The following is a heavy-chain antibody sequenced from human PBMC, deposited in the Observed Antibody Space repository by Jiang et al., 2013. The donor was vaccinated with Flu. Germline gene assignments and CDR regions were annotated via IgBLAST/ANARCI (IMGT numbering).Heavy chain of an antibody. CDR2: INTNTGNP. CDR3: ARAPKSMWKQWLVPYGVYFDY. Sequence: QSGSELKKPGASVKVSCKASGYTFTSYAMNWVRQAPGQGLEWMGWINTNTGNPTYAQGFTGRFVFSLDTSVSTAYLQISSLKAEDTAVYYCARAPKSMWKQWLVPYGVYFDYWGQGTLVTVSS. V-gene: IGHV7-4-1*02. D-gene: IGHD6-19*01. CDR1: GYTFTSYA. J-gene: IGHJ4*02.